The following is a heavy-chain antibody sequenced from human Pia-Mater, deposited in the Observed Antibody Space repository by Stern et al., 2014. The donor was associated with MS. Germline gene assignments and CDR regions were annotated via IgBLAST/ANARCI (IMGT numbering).Heavy chain of an antibody. CDR2: ITGSGT. CDR1: GFTFSSSM. J-gene: IGHJ5*02. V-gene: IGHV3-23*04. Sequence: VQLVESGGGLVQPGGSLRLSCVASGFTFSSSMMTWVRQAPGKGLEWVSVITGSGTYYADAVKGRFTVSRDTSKNTVYLQMNSLRVEDAALHYCARGWGESWGQGALVTVSS. D-gene: IGHD3-16*01. CDR3: ARGWGES.